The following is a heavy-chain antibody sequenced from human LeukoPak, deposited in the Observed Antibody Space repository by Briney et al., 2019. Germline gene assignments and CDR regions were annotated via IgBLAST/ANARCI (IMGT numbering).Heavy chain of an antibody. D-gene: IGHD6-13*01. Sequence: GGSLRLSCAASGFTFSSYWMHWVRQAPGKGLVWVSRINSDGSSTSYADSVKGRFTISRDNAKNTLYLQMNSLRAEDTAVYYCARVGEQQLAFDIWGQGTMVTVSS. CDR2: INSDGSST. J-gene: IGHJ3*02. CDR3: ARVGEQQLAFDI. CDR1: GFTFSSYW. V-gene: IGHV3-74*01.